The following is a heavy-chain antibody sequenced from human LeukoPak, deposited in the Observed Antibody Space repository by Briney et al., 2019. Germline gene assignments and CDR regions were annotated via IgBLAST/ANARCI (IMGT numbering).Heavy chain of an antibody. J-gene: IGHJ4*02. CDR2: INHSGRT. V-gene: IGHV4-38-2*02. CDR3: ARGLRVEYSSGPETYYFDY. CDR1: GYFISSDYY. Sequence: SETLSLTCTVSGYFISSDYYWGWIRPSPGKVLEWIVSINHSGRTFYKTSLQSRVTMSVDTSKNQFSLKLSSVTAADTAVYYCARGLRVEYSSGPETYYFDYWGQGTLVTVSS. D-gene: IGHD6-19*01.